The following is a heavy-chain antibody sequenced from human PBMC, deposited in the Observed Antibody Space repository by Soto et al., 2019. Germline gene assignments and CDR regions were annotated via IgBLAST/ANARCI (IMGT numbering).Heavy chain of an antibody. J-gene: IGHJ4*02. CDR1: VFSLSTRGVG. CDR3: AHVVYEPRFDY. Sequence: SGPTLVNPTQTLTLTCTFSVFSLSTRGVGVGWIRQPPGKALEWLALIYWNDDKRYSPSLKSRLTITKDTSKNQVVLTMTNMEPVDTATYYCAHVVYEPRFDYWGQGTLVTVSS. V-gene: IGHV2-5*01. D-gene: IGHD5-12*01. CDR2: IYWNDDK.